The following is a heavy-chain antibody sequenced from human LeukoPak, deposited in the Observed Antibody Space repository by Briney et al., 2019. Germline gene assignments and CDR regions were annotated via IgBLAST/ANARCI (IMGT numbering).Heavy chain of an antibody. CDR3: AAAFSQWLEQPDY. CDR2: IVVGSGNT. CDR1: GFTFTSSA. V-gene: IGHV1-58*01. J-gene: IGHJ4*02. Sequence: SVKVSCKASGFTFTSSAVQWVRQACGQRLEWIGWIVVGSGNTNYAQKFQERATITRGMSTSTAYMELSSLRSEDTVVYYCAAAFSQWLEQPDYWGQGTLVTVSS. D-gene: IGHD6-19*01.